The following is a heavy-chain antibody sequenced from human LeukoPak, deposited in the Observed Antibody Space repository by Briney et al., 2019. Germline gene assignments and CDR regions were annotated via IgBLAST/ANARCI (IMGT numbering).Heavy chain of an antibody. CDR1: GYTFTSYG. CDR2: ISAYNGNT. D-gene: IGHD3-3*01. CDR3: ARNSITIFGVVQYPRDVADV. J-gene: IGHJ6*04. Sequence: ASVKVSCKASGYTFTSYGISWVRQAPGQGLEWMGWISAYNGNTNYAQKLQGRVTMTTDTSTSTAYMELRSLRSDDTAVYYCARNSITIFGVVQYPRDVADVWGKGTTVTVSS. V-gene: IGHV1-18*01.